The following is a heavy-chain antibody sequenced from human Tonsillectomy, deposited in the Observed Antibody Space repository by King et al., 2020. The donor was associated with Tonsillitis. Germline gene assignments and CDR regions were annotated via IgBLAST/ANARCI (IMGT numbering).Heavy chain of an antibody. CDR3: ARRSMAVSGGAFDV. V-gene: IGHV5-10-1*03. CDR2: IDPSDSYT. CDR1: GYSFTTYW. J-gene: IGHJ3*01. Sequence: QLVQSGAEMKKPGESLRISCKGSGYSFTTYWISWVRHLPGKGLEWMGKIDPSDSYTSYSPSFQGHVTISGDKSITTAYLQWSSLKASDTAMYYCARRSMAVSGGAFDVWGQGTMVTVSS. D-gene: IGHD6-19*01.